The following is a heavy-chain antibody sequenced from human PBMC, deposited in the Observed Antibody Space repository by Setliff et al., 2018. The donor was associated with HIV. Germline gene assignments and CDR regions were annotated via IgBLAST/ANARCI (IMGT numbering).Heavy chain of an antibody. V-gene: IGHV4-4*07. Sequence: SETLSLTCTVSGGSISTYYWSWIRQPAGKGLEWIGRIYTSGSTNYNPSIKSRVTMSVDTSKNQFSLKLSSVTAADTAVYYCARGTYYYDSSGFRDDFDIWGQGTMVTVSS. CDR2: IYTSGST. D-gene: IGHD3-22*01. J-gene: IGHJ3*02. CDR3: ARGTYYYDSSGFRDDFDI. CDR1: GGSISTYY.